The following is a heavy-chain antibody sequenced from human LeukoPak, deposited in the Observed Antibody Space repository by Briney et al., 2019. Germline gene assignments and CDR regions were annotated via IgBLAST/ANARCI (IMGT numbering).Heavy chain of an antibody. J-gene: IGHJ3*02. CDR3: ARHSGGDGYADAFDI. D-gene: IGHD5-12*01. V-gene: IGHV4-39*01. CDR2: IYYSGST. Sequence: SETLSLTCTVSGGSISSSSYYWGWIRQPPGKGLEWIGSIYYSGSTYYNPSLKSRVTISVDTSKNQFSLKLSSVTAADTALYHCARHSGGDGYADAFDIWGQGTMVTVSS. CDR1: GGSISSSSYY.